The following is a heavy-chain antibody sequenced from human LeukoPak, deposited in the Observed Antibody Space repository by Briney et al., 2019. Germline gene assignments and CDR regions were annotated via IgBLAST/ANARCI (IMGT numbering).Heavy chain of an antibody. CDR3: ARASSSSSSYDWFDP. CDR1: GYTFTSYG. J-gene: IGHJ5*02. D-gene: IGHD6-6*01. CDR2: ISAYNGNT. Sequence: ASVKVSCKASGYTFTSYGISWVRQAPGQGLEWMGWISAYNGNTNYAQKLQGRVTMTTDTSTSTAYMELRGLRSDDTAVYYCARASSSSSSYDWFDPWGQGTLVTVSS. V-gene: IGHV1-18*01.